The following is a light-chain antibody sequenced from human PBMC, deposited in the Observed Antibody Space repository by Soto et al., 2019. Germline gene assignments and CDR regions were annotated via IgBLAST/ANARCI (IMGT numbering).Light chain of an antibody. CDR1: QSVANNN. V-gene: IGKV3-20*01. CDR3: QQYGSTPLT. Sequence: EIGLTQPPGTLSLSPGEKATPSCRAIQSVANNNLAWYQQKPGQAPRFLIYDASSRATGIPDRFSGSGSGTDFTLTISRLEPVDFAVYYCQQYGSTPLTFGGGTKVEIK. CDR2: DAS. J-gene: IGKJ4*01.